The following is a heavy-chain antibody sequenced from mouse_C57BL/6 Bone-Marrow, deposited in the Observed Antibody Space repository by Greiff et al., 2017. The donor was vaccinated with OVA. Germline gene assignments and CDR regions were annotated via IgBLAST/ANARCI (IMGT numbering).Heavy chain of an antibody. CDR1: GYTFTSYW. Sequence: VQLQQSGAELVMPGASVKLSCKASGYTFTSYWMHWVKQRPGQGLEWIGEIDPSDSYTNYNQKFKGKSTLTVDKSSSTAYMQLSSLTSEDSAVYYCARGLYDYDGDYWGQGTTLTVSS. V-gene: IGHV1-69*01. D-gene: IGHD2-4*01. CDR2: IDPSDSYT. CDR3: ARGLYDYDGDY. J-gene: IGHJ2*01.